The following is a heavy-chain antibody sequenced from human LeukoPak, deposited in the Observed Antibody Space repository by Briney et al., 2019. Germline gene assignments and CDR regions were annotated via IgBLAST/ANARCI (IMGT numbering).Heavy chain of an antibody. J-gene: IGHJ6*02. CDR2: INHSGST. Sequence: SETLSLTCAVCGGSFSGYYWSWIRQPPGKGLEWIGEINHSGSTNYNPSLKSRVTISVDTSKNQFSLKLSSVTAADTAVYYCASLSGSFWSGYYSFGMDVWGQGTTVTVSS. CDR1: GGSFSGYY. CDR3: ASLSGSFWSGYYSFGMDV. D-gene: IGHD3-3*01. V-gene: IGHV4-34*01.